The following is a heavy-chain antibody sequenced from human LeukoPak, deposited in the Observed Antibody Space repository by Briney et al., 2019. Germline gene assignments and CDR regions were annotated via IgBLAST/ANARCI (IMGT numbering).Heavy chain of an antibody. V-gene: IGHV5-51*01. Sequence: GESLKISCMGSGYSFTSYWIGWVRQMPGKGLEWMGVIYPGDSDTRYSPSFQGQVTISADKSISTAYLQWSSLKASDTAMYYCATRRSLVPNNDAFDIWGQGTMVTVSS. CDR2: IYPGDSDT. D-gene: IGHD3-10*01. CDR3: ATRRSLVPNNDAFDI. J-gene: IGHJ3*02. CDR1: GYSFTSYW.